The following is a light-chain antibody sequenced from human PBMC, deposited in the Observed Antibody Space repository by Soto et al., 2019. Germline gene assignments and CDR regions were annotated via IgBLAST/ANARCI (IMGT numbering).Light chain of an antibody. V-gene: IGKV3-20*01. J-gene: IGKJ3*01. CDR3: QQYGVSPLT. CDR2: GAS. Sequence: EIVLTQSPGTLSLSPGEGDTPSCRASQSVSSNSLAWYQQKPGQAPRLLIYGASTRATGIPDRFSGSGSGTDFTLTINRLEPEDFAIYYCQQYGVSPLTFGPGTRVD. CDR1: QSVSSNS.